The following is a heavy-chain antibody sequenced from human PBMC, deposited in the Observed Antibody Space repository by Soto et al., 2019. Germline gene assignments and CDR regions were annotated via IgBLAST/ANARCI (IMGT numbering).Heavy chain of an antibody. Sequence: QVQLVQSGAEVKKPGASVKVSCKASGYTFTSYGISWVRQAPGQGLEWMGWISTYNGNTKYAQKLQGRVTMTTDTSTSTAYMELRSLRSADTAGFYCSREMVRGVGSDYWGQGTLVTVSS. CDR3: SREMVRGVGSDY. J-gene: IGHJ4*02. V-gene: IGHV1-18*01. D-gene: IGHD3-10*01. CDR2: ISTYNGNT. CDR1: GYTFTSYG.